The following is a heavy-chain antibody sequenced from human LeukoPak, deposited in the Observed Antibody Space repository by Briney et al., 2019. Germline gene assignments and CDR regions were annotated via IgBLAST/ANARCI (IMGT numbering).Heavy chain of an antibody. CDR3: ARDGPLDAFDI. Sequence: PGGSLRLSCAASGFTFSSYSMNWVRQAPGKGLEWVSYISSSSSTIYYADSVKGRFTISRDNAKNSLYLQMNSLRAEDTAVYYCARDGPLDAFDIWGQGTMVTVSS. V-gene: IGHV3-48*04. J-gene: IGHJ3*02. CDR1: GFTFSSYS. CDR2: ISSSSSTI.